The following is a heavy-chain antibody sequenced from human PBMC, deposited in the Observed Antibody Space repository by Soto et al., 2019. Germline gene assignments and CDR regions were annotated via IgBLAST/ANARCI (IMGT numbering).Heavy chain of an antibody. Sequence: GSSLKISCKGSGYSFTSYWIGWVRQMPGKGLEWMGIIYPGDSDTRYSPSFQGQVTISADKSISTAYLQWSSLKASDTAMYYCASLYIVLVTARGWYDPRGKGNQVTVSS. V-gene: IGHV5-51*01. CDR3: ASLYIVLVTARGWYDP. CDR2: IYPGDSDT. D-gene: IGHD2-21*02. CDR1: GYSFTSYW. J-gene: IGHJ5*02.